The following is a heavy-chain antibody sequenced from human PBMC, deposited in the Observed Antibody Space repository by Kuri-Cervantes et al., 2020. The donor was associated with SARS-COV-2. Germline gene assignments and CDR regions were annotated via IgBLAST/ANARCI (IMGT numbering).Heavy chain of an antibody. D-gene: IGHD2-2*01. Sequence: SRAASGGSISCGGYSWSWIRQPPGKGLEWIGYSYRSGSTYYNLSIKSRVTISVDRSKNQFSLKLSSATAADTAVYYCARPAGWRVPAAGGYFDLWGRGTLVTVSS. CDR1: GGSISCGGYS. CDR2: SYRSGST. V-gene: IGHV4-30-2*01. J-gene: IGHJ2*01. CDR3: ARPAGWRVPAAGGYFDL.